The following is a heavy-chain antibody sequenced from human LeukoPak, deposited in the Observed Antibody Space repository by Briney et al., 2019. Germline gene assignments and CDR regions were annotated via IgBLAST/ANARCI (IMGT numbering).Heavy chain of an antibody. D-gene: IGHD1-26*01. Sequence: PSETLSPTCAVYGGSFSGYYWSWIRQPPGKGLEWIGEINHGGSTNYNPSLKSRVTMSVDTSKNQFSLKLSSVTAADTAVYHCARAHGGGSYGWYFDYWGQGTLVTVSS. CDR3: ARAHGGGSYGWYFDY. J-gene: IGHJ4*02. CDR2: INHGGST. V-gene: IGHV4-34*01. CDR1: GGSFSGYY.